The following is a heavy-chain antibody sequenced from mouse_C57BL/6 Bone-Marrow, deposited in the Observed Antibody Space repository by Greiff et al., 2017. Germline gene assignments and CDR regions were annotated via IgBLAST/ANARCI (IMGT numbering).Heavy chain of an antibody. J-gene: IGHJ4*01. V-gene: IGHV5-17*01. Sequence: DVMLVESGGGLVKPGGSLKLSCAASGFTFSDYGMHWVRQAPEKGLEWVAYISSGSSTIYYADTVKGRFTISRDNAKNTLFLQMTSLRSEDTAMYYCARLVRDAMDYWGQGTSVTVSS. CDR1: GFTFSDYG. CDR2: ISSGSSTI. CDR3: ARLVRDAMDY.